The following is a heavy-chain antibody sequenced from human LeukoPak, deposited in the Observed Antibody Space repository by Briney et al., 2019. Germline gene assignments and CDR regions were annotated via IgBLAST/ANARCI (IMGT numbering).Heavy chain of an antibody. D-gene: IGHD3-22*01. CDR2: IHTSGNT. Sequence: SETQSLTCTLSAGSISTYYWSSIRHPAGKGLEWIVRIHTSGNTNQNPPLKTRVTMSEDTSKTQLSLNLSSLTAADTAVYYCARAEIVGRAFDTCGQGTMGTVSS. CDR1: AGSISTYY. J-gene: IGHJ3*02. V-gene: IGHV4-4*07. CDR3: ARAEIVGRAFDT.